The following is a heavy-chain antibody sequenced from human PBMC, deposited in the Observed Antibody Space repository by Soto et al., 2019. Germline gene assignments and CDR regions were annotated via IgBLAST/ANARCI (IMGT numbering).Heavy chain of an antibody. D-gene: IGHD5-18*01. V-gene: IGHV3-23*01. CDR3: AKDGPVELWLRPLGYGMDV. CDR2: ISGSGGST. Sequence: EVQLLESGGGLVQPGGSLRLSCAASGFTFSSYAMSWVRQAPGKGLEWVSAISGSGGSTYYADSVKGRFTISRDNSKNTLYQQMNSLRAEDTAVYYCAKDGPVELWLRPLGYGMDVWGQGTTVTVSS. CDR1: GFTFSSYA. J-gene: IGHJ6*02.